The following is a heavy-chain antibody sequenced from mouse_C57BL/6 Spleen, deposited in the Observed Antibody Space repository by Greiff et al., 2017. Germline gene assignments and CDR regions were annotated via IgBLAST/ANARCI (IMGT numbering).Heavy chain of an antibody. CDR1: GYTFTDYN. CDR2: INPNNGGT. J-gene: IGHJ4*01. D-gene: IGHD2-4*01. CDR3: ARGYDYERAMDY. Sequence: EVKLQESGPELVKPGASVKMSCKASGYTFTDYNMHWVKQSHGKSLEWIGYINPNNGGTSYNQKFKGKATLTVNKSSSTAYMELRSLTSEDSAVYYCARGYDYERAMDYWGQGTSVTVSS. V-gene: IGHV1-22*01.